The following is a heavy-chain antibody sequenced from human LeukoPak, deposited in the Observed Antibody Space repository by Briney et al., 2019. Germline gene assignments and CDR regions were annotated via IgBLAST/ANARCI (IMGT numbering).Heavy chain of an antibody. CDR3: AKDSPVATW. CDR1: GFTFSAPA. J-gene: IGHJ4*02. V-gene: IGHV3-23*01. D-gene: IGHD1-26*01. Sequence: GGSLRLSCVASGFTFSAPAMSWVRQTPGKGLEWVSSITPSGDGTYYAASVKGRFTISRDNSKNTLYLQMDSLRADDTARYYCAKDSPVATWWGQGTLVTVSS. CDR2: ITPSGDGT.